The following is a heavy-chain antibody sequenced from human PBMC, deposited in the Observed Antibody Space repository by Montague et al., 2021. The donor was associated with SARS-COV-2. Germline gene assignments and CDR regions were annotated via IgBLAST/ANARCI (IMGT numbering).Heavy chain of an antibody. J-gene: IGHJ4*02. D-gene: IGHD3-16*01. V-gene: IGHV4-4*07. CDR3: VRDGGNWYYFDY. CDR1: GVSITSYY. Sequence: SETLSLTCSISGVSITSYYWSWVRQPARKGLEWIGEINASGSTNYNPSLKSRVRLSIDNPKNQFSLKLESLTAADTAVYYCVRDGGNWYYFDYWGQGALVTVSS. CDR2: INASGST.